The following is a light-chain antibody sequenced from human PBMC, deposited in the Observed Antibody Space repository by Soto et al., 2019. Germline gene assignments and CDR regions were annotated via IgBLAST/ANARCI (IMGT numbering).Light chain of an antibody. J-gene: IGKJ1*01. CDR1: QSVSSN. CDR3: QEYIHWPPGM. Sequence: EIVMTQSPATLSVSPGERATLSCRASQSVSSNFAWYQQRPGQVPRLLIYDTSTRAPGISARFSGSGSGTEFPLTISGLQSEDFAVYYCQEYIHWPPGMFGPGTKVDIK. V-gene: IGKV3-15*01. CDR2: DTS.